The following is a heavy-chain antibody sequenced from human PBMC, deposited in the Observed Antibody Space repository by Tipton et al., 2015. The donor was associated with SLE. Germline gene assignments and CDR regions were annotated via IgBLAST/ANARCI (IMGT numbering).Heavy chain of an antibody. CDR1: GGSISSGSYY. CDR3: ARDRRGWYFDL. CDR2: IYYSGSS. J-gene: IGHJ2*01. V-gene: IGHV4-61*02. D-gene: IGHD3-10*01. Sequence: TLSLTCTVSGGSISSGSYYWSWIRQPAGKGLEWIGRIYYSGSSYYNPSLKSRVTISVDTSKNQFSLKLSSVTAADTAVYYCARDRRGWYFDLWGRGTLVTVSS.